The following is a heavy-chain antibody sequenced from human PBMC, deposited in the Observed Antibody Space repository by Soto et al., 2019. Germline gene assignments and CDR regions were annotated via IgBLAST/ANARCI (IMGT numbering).Heavy chain of an antibody. CDR1: GFTFSSYG. CDR2: IWYDGSKK. V-gene: IGHV3-33*01. D-gene: IGHD3-9*01. CDR3: ARVYYDILTGFSQSEIDY. Sequence: GGSLRLSCAASGFTFSSYGMHWVRQAPGKGLEWVAVIWYDGSKKYYADSVRGRFTISRDNSKNTLYLQANSLRAEDTAVYYCARVYYDILTGFSQSEIDYWGQGTLVTVSS. J-gene: IGHJ4*02.